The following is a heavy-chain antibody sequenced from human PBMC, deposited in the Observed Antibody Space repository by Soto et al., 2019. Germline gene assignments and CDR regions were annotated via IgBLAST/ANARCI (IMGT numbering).Heavy chain of an antibody. CDR3: ARDTGITGTTRYYYYGMDV. Sequence: SETLSLTCSVSVGSISSGGYSWSWIRQPPGKGLEWIGYIYHSGSTYYNPSLKSRVTISVDRSKNQFSLKLSSVTAADTAVYYCARDTGITGTTRYYYYGMDVWGQGTT. CDR2: IYHSGST. J-gene: IGHJ6*02. CDR1: VGSISSGGYS. D-gene: IGHD1-7*01. V-gene: IGHV4-30-2*01.